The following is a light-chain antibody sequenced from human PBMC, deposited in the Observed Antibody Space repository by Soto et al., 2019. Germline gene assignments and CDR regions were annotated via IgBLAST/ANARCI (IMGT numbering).Light chain of an antibody. Sequence: EIVVTQSPLSLPVTPGEPASISCKSSLSLLHSNGNTYLDWYLQKPGQSPQLLIYLGSNRASGVPDRFSGSGSGTDFTLNISRVEAEGVGVYYCMQALHTRTFGQGTKVEIK. CDR3: MQALHTRT. CDR2: LGS. V-gene: IGKV2-28*01. J-gene: IGKJ1*01. CDR1: LSLLHSNGNTY.